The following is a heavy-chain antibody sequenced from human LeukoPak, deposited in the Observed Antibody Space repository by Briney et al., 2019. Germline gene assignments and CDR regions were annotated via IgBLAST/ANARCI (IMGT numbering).Heavy chain of an antibody. V-gene: IGHV3-48*01. CDR1: GFTFSSYS. CDR3: AKDFYGSGSYFDY. CDR2: ISSSSSTI. Sequence: PGGSLRLSCAASGFTFSSYSMNWVRQAPGKGLEWVSYISSSSSTIYYADSVKGRFTISKDNAKNSLYLQMNSLRAEDTALYYCAKDFYGSGSYFDYWGQGTLVTVSS. D-gene: IGHD3-10*01. J-gene: IGHJ4*02.